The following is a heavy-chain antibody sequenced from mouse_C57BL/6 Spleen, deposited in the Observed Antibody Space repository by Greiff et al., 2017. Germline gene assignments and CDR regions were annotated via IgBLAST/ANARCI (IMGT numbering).Heavy chain of an antibody. CDR2: INPYNGGT. V-gene: IGHV1-19*01. Sequence: VQLKESGPVLVKPGASVKMSCKASGYTFTDYYMNWVKQSHGKSLEWIGVINPYNGGTSYNQKFKGKATLTVDKSSSTAYMELNSLTSEDSAVYYCARLRRGYAMDYWGQGTSVTVSS. D-gene: IGHD2-12*01. CDR3: ARLRRGYAMDY. J-gene: IGHJ4*01. CDR1: GYTFTDYY.